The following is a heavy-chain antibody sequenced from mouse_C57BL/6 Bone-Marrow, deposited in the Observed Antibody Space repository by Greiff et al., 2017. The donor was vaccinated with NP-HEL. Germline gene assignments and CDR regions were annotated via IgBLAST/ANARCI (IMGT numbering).Heavy chain of an antibody. Sequence: QVQLQQPGAELVKPGASVKLSCKASGYTFTSYWMQWVKQRPGQGLEWIGEIDPSDSCTNYNQKFKGKATLTVDTSSSTAYMQLSSLTSEDSAVYYCARPPYGSLMDYWGKGTSVTVSS. D-gene: IGHD1-1*01. J-gene: IGHJ4*01. CDR3: ARPPYGSLMDY. V-gene: IGHV1-50*01. CDR1: GYTFTSYW. CDR2: IDPSDSCT.